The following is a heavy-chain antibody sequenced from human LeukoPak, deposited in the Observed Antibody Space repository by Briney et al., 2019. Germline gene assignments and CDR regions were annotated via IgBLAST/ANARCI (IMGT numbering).Heavy chain of an antibody. V-gene: IGHV1-46*01. J-gene: IGHJ5*02. CDR1: GYTFTSYY. D-gene: IGHD6-6*01. CDR2: INPSGSST. CDR3: ERYSSSSANWFDP. Sequence: ASVKVSCKASGYTFTSYYIHWVRQAPGQGLEWMGIINPSGSSTSYAQEFQGRGTMTRDTSTSTDYMELSSLRSEDTAVYYCERYSSSSANWFDPWGQGTLVTVSS.